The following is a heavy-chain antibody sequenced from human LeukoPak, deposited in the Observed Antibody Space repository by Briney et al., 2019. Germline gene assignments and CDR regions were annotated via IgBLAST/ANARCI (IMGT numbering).Heavy chain of an antibody. J-gene: IGHJ4*02. CDR2: IWSDSADI. V-gene: IGHV3-21*01. D-gene: IGHD3-3*02. CDR3: ARDFFHSDISRPFDY. CDR1: GFIFSRYT. Sequence: KSGGSLRLSCAASGFIFSRYTINWVRQAPGKGLEWVSSIWSDSADIHYADSVKGRFTISRDNAKNSLYLQMNSPRAEDSAVYYCARDFFHSDISRPFDYWGQGTLVTVSS.